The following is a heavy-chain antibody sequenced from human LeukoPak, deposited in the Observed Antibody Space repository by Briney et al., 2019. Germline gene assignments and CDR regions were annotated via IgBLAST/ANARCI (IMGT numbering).Heavy chain of an antibody. CDR1: GGSFSGYY. J-gene: IGHJ4*02. CDR3: ARQVYSNVIDY. Sequence: KPSETLSLTCAVYGGSFSGYYWSWIRQPPGKGLEWIGEINHSGSTNYNPSLKSRVTISVDTSKNQFSLKLSSVTAADTAVYYCARQVYSNVIDYWGQGTLVTVSS. D-gene: IGHD4-11*01. CDR2: INHSGST. V-gene: IGHV4-34*01.